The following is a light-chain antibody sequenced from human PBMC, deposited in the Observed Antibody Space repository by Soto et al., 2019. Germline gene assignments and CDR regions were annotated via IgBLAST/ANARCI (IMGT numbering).Light chain of an antibody. V-gene: IGLV2-14*03. CDR2: DVS. CDR3: SSYTSGDTLVA. Sequence: QSALTQPASVSGSPGQSITISCIGTISDIGGFNYVSWYQQHPGTAPKLIISDVSHRPSGVSHRFSGSKSDNTASLTISGLQAEDEADYYCSSYTSGDTLVAFGGGTKVTVL. CDR1: ISDIGGFNY. J-gene: IGLJ2*01.